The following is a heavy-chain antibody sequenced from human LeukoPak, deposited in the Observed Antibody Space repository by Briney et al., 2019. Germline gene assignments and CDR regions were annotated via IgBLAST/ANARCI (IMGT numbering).Heavy chain of an antibody. CDR1: GFTFSSYA. CDR2: ISGSGGST. Sequence: GGSLRLSCAASGFTFSSYAMSWVRQAPGKGLEWVSAISGSGGSTYYADSVKGRFTISRDNSKNTLYLQVNSLRAEDTAVYYCANMKESLVGATSCFFYWGQGTLVTVSS. CDR3: ANMKESLVGATSCFFY. V-gene: IGHV3-23*01. J-gene: IGHJ4*02. D-gene: IGHD1-26*01.